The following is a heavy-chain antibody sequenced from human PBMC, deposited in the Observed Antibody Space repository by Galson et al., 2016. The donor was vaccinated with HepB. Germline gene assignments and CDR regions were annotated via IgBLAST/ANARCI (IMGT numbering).Heavy chain of an antibody. Sequence: SETLSLTCTVSGGSINTYYWSWIRQPPGKGLEWIGYIYYSGSTNYNPSLKSRVTISVDTSKKQFSLNLSSVTAADTAVYYCAGAPPGGQYYYYGMDVWGQGTTVTVSS. J-gene: IGHJ6*02. D-gene: IGHD3-10*01. CDR3: AGAPPGGQYYYYGMDV. CDR2: IYYSGST. V-gene: IGHV4-59*01. CDR1: GGSINTYY.